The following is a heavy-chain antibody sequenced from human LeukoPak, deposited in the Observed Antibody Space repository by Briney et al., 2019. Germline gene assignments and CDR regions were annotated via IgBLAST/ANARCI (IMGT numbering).Heavy chain of an antibody. CDR2: IYYSGST. CDR1: GVSIGRRSYY. V-gene: IGHV4-61*01. CDR3: ARLNTDSGYDQHLYYYYGMDV. J-gene: IGHJ6*02. Sequence: PWETLFLTCPVSGVSIGRRSYYWSWIRQPPGKGPECIGYIYYSGSTNYNPSLKSRVTISVDTSKNQFSLKLSSVTAADTAVYYCARLNTDSGYDQHLYYYYGMDVWGQGTTVTVSS. D-gene: IGHD5-12*01.